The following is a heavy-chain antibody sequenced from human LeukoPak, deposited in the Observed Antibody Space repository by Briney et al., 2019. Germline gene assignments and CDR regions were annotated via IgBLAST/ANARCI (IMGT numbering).Heavy chain of an antibody. CDR2: INPNSGGT. Sequence: VASVKVSCKASGYTFTGYYMHWVRQAPGQGLEWMGWINPNSGGTNYAQKFQGRVTMTRDTSISTAYMELSRLRSDDTAVYYCARDQVPTRRYSYGYPSLYYYYMDVWGKGTTVTVSS. V-gene: IGHV1-2*02. CDR3: ARDQVPTRRYSYGYPSLYYYYMDV. D-gene: IGHD5-18*01. CDR1: GYTFTGYY. J-gene: IGHJ6*03.